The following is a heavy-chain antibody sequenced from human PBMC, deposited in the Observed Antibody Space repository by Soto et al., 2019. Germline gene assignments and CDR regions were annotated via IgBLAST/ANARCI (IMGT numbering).Heavy chain of an antibody. V-gene: IGHV1-69*02. CDR1: GGTFSSYT. D-gene: IGHD6-19*01. J-gene: IGHJ3*02. CDR3: ARGLGGSGWYRGDAFDI. Sequence: QVQLVQSGAEVKKPGSSVKVSCKASGGTFSSYTISWVRQAPGQGLEWMGRIIPILGIANYAQKFQGRVTITADKSPSTAYMELSSLRSEDTAVYYCARGLGGSGWYRGDAFDIWGQGTMVTVSS. CDR2: IIPILGIA.